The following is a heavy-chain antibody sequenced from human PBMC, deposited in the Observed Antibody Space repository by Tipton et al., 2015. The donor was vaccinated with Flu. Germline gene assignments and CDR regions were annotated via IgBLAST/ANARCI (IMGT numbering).Heavy chain of an antibody. J-gene: IGHJ5*02. CDR2: VSWDGDST. Sequence: SLRLSCAVSGFTFDGYAMHWVRQAPGKGLEWVSLVSWDGDSTYYADSVKGRFTVSRDNAKSMLYLQMNSLRVEDTAMYFCTRNPLTPEGAWGQGTMVTVSS. V-gene: IGHV3-43D*04. CDR3: TRNPLTPEGA. CDR1: GFTFDGYA.